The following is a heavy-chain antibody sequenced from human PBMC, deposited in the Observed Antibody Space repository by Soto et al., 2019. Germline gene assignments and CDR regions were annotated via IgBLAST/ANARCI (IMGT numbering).Heavy chain of an antibody. CDR2: IYPGDSDT. V-gene: IGHV5-51*01. Sequence: GESLKISCKGSGYSFTSYWIGWVRQMPGKGLEWMGIIYPGDSDTRYSPSFQGQVTISADKSISTAYLQWSSLKASDTAMYYCARHVGTSGITGTSDDAFDIWGQGTMVTVSS. D-gene: IGHD1-20*01. CDR3: ARHVGTSGITGTSDDAFDI. CDR1: GYSFTSYW. J-gene: IGHJ3*02.